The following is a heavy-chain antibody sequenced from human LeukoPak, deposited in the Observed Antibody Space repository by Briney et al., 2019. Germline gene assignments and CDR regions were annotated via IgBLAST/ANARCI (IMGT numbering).Heavy chain of an antibody. V-gene: IGHV3-7*01. CDR2: IKQDGSEK. J-gene: IGHJ4*02. CDR3: ARIPHPDYADAQ. D-gene: IGHD4-17*01. CDR1: GFTFSSYW. Sequence: GGSLRLSCAASGFTFSSYWMSCVRQAPGKGLEWVVNIKQDGSEKYYVDSVKGRFTVSRDNGKKLVHLQLNSLRAEDTAVYFCARIPHPDYADAQWGQGTLVIVSS.